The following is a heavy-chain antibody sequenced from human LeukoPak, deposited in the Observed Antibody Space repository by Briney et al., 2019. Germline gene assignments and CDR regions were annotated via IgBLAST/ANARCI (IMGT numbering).Heavy chain of an antibody. CDR3: AKGDSYYDLLTCFDF. D-gene: IGHD3-9*01. CDR2: MSGSGGSA. CDR1: GFTFSSYA. J-gene: IGHJ4*02. V-gene: IGHV3-23*01. Sequence: GGSLRLSCAASGFTFSSYAMGWVRQAPRKGLEWVSTMSGSGGSAYYADSVKGRFTISRDDSKNVLYLQMNSLRDEDTAVYYCAKGDSYYDLLTCFDFWGPGTLITVSS.